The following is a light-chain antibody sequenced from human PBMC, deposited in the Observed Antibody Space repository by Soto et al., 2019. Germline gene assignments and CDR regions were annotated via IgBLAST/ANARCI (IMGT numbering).Light chain of an antibody. J-gene: IGLJ3*02. Sequence: QPVLTQPPSVSGAPGQRVTISCTGSSSNIGAGYDVHWYQQLPGTAPKLLIYGNSNRPSGVPDRFSGSESGTSASLAITGLQAEDEADYYCQSYDSSLSGPGVFGGGTKLTVL. CDR1: SSNIGAGYD. CDR3: QSYDSSLSGPGV. CDR2: GNS. V-gene: IGLV1-40*01.